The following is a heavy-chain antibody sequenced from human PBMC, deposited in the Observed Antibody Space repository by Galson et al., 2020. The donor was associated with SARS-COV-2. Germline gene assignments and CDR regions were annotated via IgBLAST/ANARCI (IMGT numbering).Heavy chain of an antibody. V-gene: IGHV3-7*01. CDR3: ASRSRGVLGAFDI. Sequence: GGSLRLSCAASGFTFSSYWMSWVRQAPGKGLEWVANIKQDGSEKYYVDSVKGRFTISRDNAKNSLYLQMNSLRAEDTAVYYFASRSRGVLGAFDIWGQGTMVTVSS. CDR1: GFTFSSYW. CDR2: IKQDGSEK. D-gene: IGHD3-10*01. J-gene: IGHJ3*02.